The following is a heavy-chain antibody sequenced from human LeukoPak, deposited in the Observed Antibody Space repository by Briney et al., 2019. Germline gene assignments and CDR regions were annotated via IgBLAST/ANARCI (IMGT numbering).Heavy chain of an antibody. Sequence: GGSLRLSCGVSGFMFSDYEMNWVRQAPGKGLEGISYISTRGGTVYYADSVEGRFTISRDNAKNSLYLQTNSLRVEDTAFYYCVRDGYRYGYDFDYWGQGTLVAVSP. CDR3: VRDGYRYGYDFDY. V-gene: IGHV3-48*03. J-gene: IGHJ4*02. CDR1: GFMFSDYE. CDR2: ISTRGGTV. D-gene: IGHD5-18*01.